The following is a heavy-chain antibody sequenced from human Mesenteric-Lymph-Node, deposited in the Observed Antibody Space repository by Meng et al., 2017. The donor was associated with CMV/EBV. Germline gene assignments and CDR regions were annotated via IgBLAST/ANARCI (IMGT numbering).Heavy chain of an antibody. Sequence: QGQPQAGGAGLLKPSEPLSLTCAVYGGSFSCYYWSWIRQPPWKGLEWIGEINHSGSTNYNPSLKSRVTISVDTSKNQFSLKLSSVTAADTAVYYCARHQRWLKSEGGFNYWGQGTLVTVSS. CDR1: GGSFSCYY. J-gene: IGHJ4*02. D-gene: IGHD4-23*01. CDR3: ARHQRWLKSEGGFNY. V-gene: IGHV4-34*01. CDR2: INHSGST.